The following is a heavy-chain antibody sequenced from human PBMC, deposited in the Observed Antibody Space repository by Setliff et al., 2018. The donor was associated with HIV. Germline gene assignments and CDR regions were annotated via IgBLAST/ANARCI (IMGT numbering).Heavy chain of an antibody. V-gene: IGHV4-59*12. J-gene: IGHJ3*01. CDR2: IYYSGST. CDR1: GGSISSYY. CDR3: AKDYRGTLPEAFDV. Sequence: SETLSLTCTVSGGSISSYYWSWIRQPPGKGLEWIGCIYYSGSTYYNPSLKSRVTISVDTSKNTLSLQMNSLRAEDTALYYCAKDYRGTLPEAFDVWGQGTMVTVSS. D-gene: IGHD1-26*01.